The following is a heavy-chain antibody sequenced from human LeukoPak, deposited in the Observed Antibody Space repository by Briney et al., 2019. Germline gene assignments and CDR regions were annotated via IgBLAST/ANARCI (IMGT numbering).Heavy chain of an antibody. CDR1: GYTFASND. CDR2: MSPNSGNT. J-gene: IGHJ4*02. V-gene: IGHV1-8*01. Sequence: ASVKVSCKASGYTFASNDINWVRQATGQGLEWMGWMSPNSGNTNYAQTFQGRVTMTTNTSISTAYMELSNLRSEDTAVYYCARGVGADVAYWGQGTLVTVSS. D-gene: IGHD1-26*01. CDR3: ARGVGADVAY.